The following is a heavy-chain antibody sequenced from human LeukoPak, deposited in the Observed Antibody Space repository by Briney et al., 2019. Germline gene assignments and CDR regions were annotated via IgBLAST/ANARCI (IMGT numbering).Heavy chain of an antibody. V-gene: IGHV3-7*01. CDR2: INQDGSEK. Sequence: GGSLRLSCAASGFTFSSTWMSWVRQAPGKGLEWVANINQDGSEKYYVDSVKGRFTISRDNAKNSLYLQMNSLRAEDTAVYYCAREESSSSGYYFDYWGQGTLVTVSS. CDR3: AREESSSSGYYFDY. D-gene: IGHD6-6*01. CDR1: GFTFSSTW. J-gene: IGHJ4*02.